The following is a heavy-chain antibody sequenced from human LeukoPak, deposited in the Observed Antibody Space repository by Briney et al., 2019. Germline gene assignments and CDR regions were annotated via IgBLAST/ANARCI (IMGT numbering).Heavy chain of an antibody. CDR3: ARTIVVVPAAHFDY. D-gene: IGHD2-2*01. V-gene: IGHV4-61*02. CDR1: GGSISSGSYY. CDR2: IYTSGST. J-gene: IGHJ4*02. Sequence: SQTLSLTCTVPGGSISSGSYYWSWIRQPAGKGLEWIGRIYTSGSTNYNPSLKSRVTISVDTSKNQFSLKLSSVTAADTAVYYCARTIVVVPAAHFDYWGQGTLVTVSS.